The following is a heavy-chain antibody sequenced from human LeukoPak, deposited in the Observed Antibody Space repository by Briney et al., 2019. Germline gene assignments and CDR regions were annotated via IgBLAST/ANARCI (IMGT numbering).Heavy chain of an antibody. CDR2: ISYDGSNK. CDR1: GFTFSSYA. CDR3: ARDSRIAAAGTLPNN. V-gene: IGHV3-30*04. Sequence: PGGSLRLSCAASGFTFSSYAMHWVRQAPGKGLEWVAVISYDGSNKYYADSVKGRFTISRDNSKNTLYLQMNSLRAEDTAVYYCARDSRIAAAGTLPNNWGQGTLVTVSS. D-gene: IGHD6-13*01. J-gene: IGHJ4*02.